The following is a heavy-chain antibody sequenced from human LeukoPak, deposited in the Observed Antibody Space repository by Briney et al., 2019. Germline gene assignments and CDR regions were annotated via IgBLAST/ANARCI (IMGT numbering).Heavy chain of an antibody. CDR1: GGSISSGDYY. CDR3: ARDLVIAAAGGWFDP. CDR2: IYYSGST. Sequence: PSETLSLTCTVSGGSISSGDYYWSWIRQPPGKGLEWIGYIYYSGSTYYNPSLKSRVTISVDTSKNQFSLKLSSVTAADTAVYYCARDLVIAAAGGWFDPWGQGTLVTVSS. D-gene: IGHD6-13*01. J-gene: IGHJ5*02. V-gene: IGHV4-30-4*08.